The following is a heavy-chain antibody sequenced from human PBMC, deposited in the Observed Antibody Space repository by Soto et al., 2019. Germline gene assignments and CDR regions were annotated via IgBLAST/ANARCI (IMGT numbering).Heavy chain of an antibody. Sequence: EVQLVESGGGLVQPGGSLRLSCVGSGFTFSSYWMHWVRQAPGKGPVWVSRINPPGSASSYPDFVKGRVIVSRDNAKNTLYLEMHSLSAEDTAVYYCATGGYSYGWGYWGQGTLVTVSS. CDR1: GFTFSSYW. D-gene: IGHD5-18*01. CDR3: ATGGYSYGWGY. CDR2: INPPGSAS. V-gene: IGHV3-74*01. J-gene: IGHJ4*02.